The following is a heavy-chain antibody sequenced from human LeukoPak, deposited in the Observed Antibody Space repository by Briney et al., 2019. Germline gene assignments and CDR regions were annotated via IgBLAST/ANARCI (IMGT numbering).Heavy chain of an antibody. CDR2: INPNSGGT. D-gene: IGHD3-16*01. V-gene: IGHV1-2*02. J-gene: IGHJ4*02. Sequence: TITVHGKHGVREGPRNIKKRMGWINPNSGGTNYAQKFQGRVSMTGDTSISTSYMELSRLSSDDTAVYYCAKVVSVGGDTFKQSPCWGQGTLVTVSS. CDR1: TITVHG. CDR3: AKVVSVGGDTFKQSPC.